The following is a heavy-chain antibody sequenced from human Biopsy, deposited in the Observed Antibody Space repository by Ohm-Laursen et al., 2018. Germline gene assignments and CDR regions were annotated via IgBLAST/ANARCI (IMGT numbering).Heavy chain of an antibody. CDR3: ATKLTGYFHH. J-gene: IGHJ1*01. V-gene: IGHV1-69*06. D-gene: IGHD3-9*01. Sequence: ASVKVSCKAPGGTFSNYGVNWVRQAPGQGLGWLGGNIPILGTGNYAQKFQDRVTVAADTSTSTATMELRSLRSDDTAVYYCATKLTGYFHHWGQGTLVIVSS. CDR1: GGTFSNYG. CDR2: NIPILGTG.